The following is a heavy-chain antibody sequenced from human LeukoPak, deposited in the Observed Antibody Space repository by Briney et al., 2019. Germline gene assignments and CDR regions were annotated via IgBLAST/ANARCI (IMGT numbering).Heavy chain of an antibody. J-gene: IGHJ4*02. D-gene: IGHD6-13*01. V-gene: IGHV4-59*11. CDR2: IYYSGST. CDR3: ARAYSSSWYLGYYFDY. Sequence: PSETLSLTCTVSGGSISSHYWSWIRQPPGKGLERIGYIYYSGSTNYNPSLKSRVTISVDTSKNQFSLKLSSVTAADTAVYYCARAYSSSWYLGYYFDYWGQGTLVTVSS. CDR1: GGSISSHY.